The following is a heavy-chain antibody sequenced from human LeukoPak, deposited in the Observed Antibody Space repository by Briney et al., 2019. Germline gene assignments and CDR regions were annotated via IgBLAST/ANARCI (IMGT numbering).Heavy chain of an antibody. CDR2: INWNGGST. V-gene: IGHV3-20*01. CDR3: ARANSYYGSGTYYNPFDY. CDR1: GFTFDDYG. Sequence: PGGSLRLSCAASGFTFDDYGMSWVRQAPGKGLEWVSGINWNGGSTGYADSVKGRFTISRDNAKNSLYLQMNSLRAEDTALYHCARANSYYGSGTYYNPFDYWGQGTPVTVSS. D-gene: IGHD3-10*01. J-gene: IGHJ4*02.